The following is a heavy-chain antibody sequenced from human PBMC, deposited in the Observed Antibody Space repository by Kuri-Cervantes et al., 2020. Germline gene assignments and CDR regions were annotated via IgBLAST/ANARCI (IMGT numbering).Heavy chain of an antibody. Sequence: ASVKVSCKASGYTFTSYGISWVRQAPGQGLEWMGWISAYNGNTNYAQKLQGRVTITADESTSTAYMELSSLRSEDTAVYYCARGSPGRWLQLEFDYWGQGTLVTVSS. D-gene: IGHD5-24*01. CDR1: GYTFTSYG. CDR2: ISAYNGNT. V-gene: IGHV1-18*01. CDR3: ARGSPGRWLQLEFDY. J-gene: IGHJ4*02.